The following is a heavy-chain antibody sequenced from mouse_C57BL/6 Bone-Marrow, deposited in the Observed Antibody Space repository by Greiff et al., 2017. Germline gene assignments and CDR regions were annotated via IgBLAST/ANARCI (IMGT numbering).Heavy chain of an antibody. CDR2: IRLKSDNYAT. V-gene: IGHV6-3*01. CDR3: TAYYSNYFDY. D-gene: IGHD2-5*01. Sequence: EVKLEESGGGLVQPGGSMKLSCVASGFTFSNYWMNWVRQSPEKGLEWVAQIRLKSDNYATHYAESVKGRFTISRDDSKSSVYLQMNNLRAEDTGIYYCTAYYSNYFDYWGQGTTLTVSS. J-gene: IGHJ2*01. CDR1: GFTFSNYW.